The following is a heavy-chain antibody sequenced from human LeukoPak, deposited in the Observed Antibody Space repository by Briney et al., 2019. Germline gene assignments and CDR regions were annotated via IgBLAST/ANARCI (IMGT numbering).Heavy chain of an antibody. J-gene: IGHJ5*02. Sequence: SETLSLTCTVSGGSISSYYWSWIRQPPGKGLEWIGYIYYSGSTNYNPSLKSRVTISVVTSKNQFSLKLSSVTAADTAVYYCARVEPYDILTGYKVRWFDPWGQGTLVTVSS. CDR2: IYYSGST. CDR1: GGSISSYY. V-gene: IGHV4-59*01. CDR3: ARVEPYDILTGYKVRWFDP. D-gene: IGHD3-9*01.